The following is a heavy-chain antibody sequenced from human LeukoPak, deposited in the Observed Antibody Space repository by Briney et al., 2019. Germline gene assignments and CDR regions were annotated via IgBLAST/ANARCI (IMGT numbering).Heavy chain of an antibody. CDR1: GFTFSSYS. CDR2: ISSSGGTI. CDR3: ATSSSYD. Sequence: LTGGSLRLSCEASGFTFSSYSMNWVRQAPGKGLEWVSYISSSGGTIYYVDSLKGRFTISRDNAKNSLCLQMNSLRAEDTAVYYCATSSSYDWGQGTLVTVSS. J-gene: IGHJ4*02. D-gene: IGHD6-13*01. V-gene: IGHV3-48*04.